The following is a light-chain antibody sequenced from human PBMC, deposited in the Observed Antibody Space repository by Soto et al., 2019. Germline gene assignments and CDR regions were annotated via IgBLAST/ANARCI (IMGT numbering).Light chain of an antibody. Sequence: EIVLTQSPGTLSLSPGESPTLSCRASQSIGSSFLAWYQQKPGQAPRLLIYGGSNRATDIPDRFSGSGSGTDFTLTISSLQSEDFAVYYCQQYNSWPLTFGGGTKVEIK. J-gene: IGKJ4*01. CDR1: QSIGSSF. CDR2: GGS. V-gene: IGKV3-20*01. CDR3: QQYNSWPLT.